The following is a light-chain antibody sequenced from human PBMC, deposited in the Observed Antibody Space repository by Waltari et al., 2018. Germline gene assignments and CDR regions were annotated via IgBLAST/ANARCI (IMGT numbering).Light chain of an antibody. J-gene: IGLJ3*02. CDR2: RNN. CDR3: AAWDDSLSGPGV. CDR1: SSNIGSNY. Sequence: QSVLPQPPSASGTPGQRATISCNGSSSNIGSNYVYWYQQLPGTAPKLLIYRNNQRPSGVPDRFSGSKSGTSASLAISGLRSEDEADYYCAAWDDSLSGPGVFGGGTKLTVL. V-gene: IGLV1-47*01.